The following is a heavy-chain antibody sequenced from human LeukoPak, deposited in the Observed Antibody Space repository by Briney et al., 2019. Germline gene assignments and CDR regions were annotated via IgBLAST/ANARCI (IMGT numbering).Heavy chain of an antibody. V-gene: IGHV1-69*13. D-gene: IGHD3-3*01. CDR3: ARMVNFYDFWSGYYSGSFDP. Sequence: SVKISCKASGGTFSSDAISWVRQAPGQGLEWMGAIIPIFGTSNYAQKFQGRVTITADESTSTAYMELSSLRSEDTAVYYCARMVNFYDFWSGYYSGSFDPWGQGTLVTVSS. CDR2: IIPIFGTS. J-gene: IGHJ5*02. CDR1: GGTFSSDA.